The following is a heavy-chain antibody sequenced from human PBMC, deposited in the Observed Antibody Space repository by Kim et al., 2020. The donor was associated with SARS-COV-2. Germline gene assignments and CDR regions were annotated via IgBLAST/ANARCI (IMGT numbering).Heavy chain of an antibody. J-gene: IGHJ3*02. V-gene: IGHV3-23*01. CDR1: GLTLSNYA. Sequence: GGSLRLSCAASGLTLSNYAMTWVRQAPGQGLEWVSSIRGSGVGTSYADSVKGRFTISRDNSKNTLFLQMNGLRAEDTAVYFCARDPSGDYLGAFDIWGRGTLVTVSS. CDR3: ARDPSGDYLGAFDI. CDR2: IRGSGVGT. D-gene: IGHD4-17*01.